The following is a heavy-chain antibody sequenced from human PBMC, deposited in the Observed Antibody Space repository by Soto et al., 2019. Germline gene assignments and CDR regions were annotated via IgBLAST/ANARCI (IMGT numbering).Heavy chain of an antibody. D-gene: IGHD4-17*01. V-gene: IGHV4-30-4*01. CDR2: IYYSGST. CDR1: GGSISSGDYY. CDR3: ARMRYGEYYSGWFDP. Sequence: SETLSLTCTVSGGSISSGDYYWSWIRQPPGKGLEWIGYIYYSGSTYYNPSLKSRVTISVDTSKNQFSLKLSSVTAADTAVYYCARMRYGEYYSGWFDPWGQGTLVTVSS. J-gene: IGHJ5*02.